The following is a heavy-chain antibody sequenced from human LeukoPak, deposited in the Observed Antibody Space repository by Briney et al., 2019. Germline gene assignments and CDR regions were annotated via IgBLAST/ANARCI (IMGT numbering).Heavy chain of an antibody. Sequence: SETLSLTCAVYGGSFSGYYWSWIRQPPGKGLEWIGEINHSGSTNYNPSLKSRVTISVDKSKNQFSLKLSSVTAADTAVYYCARVGIAAAGSFDYWGQGTLVTVSS. J-gene: IGHJ4*02. V-gene: IGHV4-34*01. CDR1: GGSFSGYY. CDR2: INHSGST. D-gene: IGHD6-13*01. CDR3: ARVGIAAAGSFDY.